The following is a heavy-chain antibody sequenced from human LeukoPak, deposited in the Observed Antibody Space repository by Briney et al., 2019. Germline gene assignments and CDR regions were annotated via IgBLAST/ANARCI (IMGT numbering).Heavy chain of an antibody. Sequence: QPGGSLRLSCAASGFTVSSNYMSWVRQAPGKGLEWVSVIYSGGSTYYADSVKGRFTTSRDNSKNTLYLQMNSLRAEDSAVYYCAKNLMGYSSPLDYWGQVTLVTVSS. D-gene: IGHD6-13*01. V-gene: IGHV3-53*01. CDR1: GFTVSSNY. J-gene: IGHJ4*02. CDR2: IYSGGST. CDR3: AKNLMGYSSPLDY.